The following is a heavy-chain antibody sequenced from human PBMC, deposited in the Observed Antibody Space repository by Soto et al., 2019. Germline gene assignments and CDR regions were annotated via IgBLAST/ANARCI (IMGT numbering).Heavy chain of an antibody. Sequence: APVKVACKASGYAFSVGFSWVRQAPGQGLEWMGWISASDGSTNSAQKFRGRISLTTDTSTNTAYLDLLSLTSDDTAVYYCARPQPSGVSNYYYKYGMDVWGQGTTVTVSS. CDR1: GYAFSVG. CDR3: ARPQPSGVSNYYYKYGMDV. CDR2: ISASDGST. J-gene: IGHJ6*02. V-gene: IGHV1-18*01. D-gene: IGHD2-8*01.